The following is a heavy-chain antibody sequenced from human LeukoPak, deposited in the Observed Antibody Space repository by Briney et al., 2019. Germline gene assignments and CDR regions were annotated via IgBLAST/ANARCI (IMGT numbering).Heavy chain of an antibody. CDR3: ARVLGDSSSSWAYYYYYMDV. Sequence: PSETLSLTCTVSGGSISSYYWSWIRQPPGKGLEWIGYIYYSGSTNYNPSLKSRDTMSVDTSKSQFSLKLSSVTAADTAVYYCARVLGDSSSSWAYYYYYMDVWGKGTTVTVSS. CDR1: GGSISSYY. CDR2: IYYSGST. J-gene: IGHJ6*03. V-gene: IGHV4-59*12. D-gene: IGHD6-6*01.